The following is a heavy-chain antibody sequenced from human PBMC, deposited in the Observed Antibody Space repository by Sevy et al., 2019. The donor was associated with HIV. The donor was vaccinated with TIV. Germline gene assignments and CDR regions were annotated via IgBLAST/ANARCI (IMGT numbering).Heavy chain of an antibody. J-gene: IGHJ3*02. Sequence: ASVKVSCKVSGYSVSDLSIHWVRQAPGKGLEWMGGYDPEDGETIYAQKFQGRVTMTEDTSTDTAYMELSSLRSEDTAVYYCATSPDYYDSSRDAFDIWGQGTMVTASS. CDR2: YDPEDGET. V-gene: IGHV1-24*01. CDR3: ATSPDYYDSSRDAFDI. D-gene: IGHD3-22*01. CDR1: GYSVSDLS.